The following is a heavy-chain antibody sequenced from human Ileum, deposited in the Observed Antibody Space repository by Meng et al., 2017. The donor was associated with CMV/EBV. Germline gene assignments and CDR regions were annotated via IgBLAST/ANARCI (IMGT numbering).Heavy chain of an antibody. D-gene: IGHD4-17*01. CDR1: GVSISGSPYY. Sequence: QLQLQESGPGLVKPSETLSLTCTVSGVSISGSPYYWGWIRQSSGKGLEWIASLHYTGDTHYNPSLRSRVTILLDTSKNQFSLRLNSVTAADTAVYYCVREVGMTTATTDRYDDWGQGTLVTVSS. V-gene: IGHV4-39*07. CDR2: LHYTGDT. CDR3: VREVGMTTATTDRYDD. J-gene: IGHJ4*02.